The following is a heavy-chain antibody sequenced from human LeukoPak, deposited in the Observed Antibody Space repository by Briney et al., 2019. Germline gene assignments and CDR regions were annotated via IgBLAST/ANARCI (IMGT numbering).Heavy chain of an antibody. CDR1: GFTVSTNY. CDR3: ATTSVVPASMYYYYYGLDV. Sequence: GGSLRLSCAASGFTVSTNYMTWVRQAPGKGPEWVSVIYSGGHTYYADSVKGGFTISRDNSKNTLYLQMNSLRAEDTAVYYCATTSVVPASMYYYYYGLDVWGQGTTVTVSS. CDR2: IYSGGHT. J-gene: IGHJ6*02. D-gene: IGHD2-2*01. V-gene: IGHV3-66*01.